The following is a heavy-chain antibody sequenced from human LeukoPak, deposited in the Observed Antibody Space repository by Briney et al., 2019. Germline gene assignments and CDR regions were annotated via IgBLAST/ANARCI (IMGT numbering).Heavy chain of an antibody. V-gene: IGHV4-4*07. CDR3: ASQQQLVLLDWFDP. CDR1: GGSISSYY. D-gene: IGHD1-1*01. CDR2: IYTSGST. J-gene: IGHJ5*02. Sequence: SETLSLTCTVSGGSISSYYWSWIRQPAGKGLEWIGRIYTSGSTNYNPSLKSRVTISVDTSKNQFSLKLRSVTAADTAVYFCASQQQLVLLDWFDPWGQGTLVTISS.